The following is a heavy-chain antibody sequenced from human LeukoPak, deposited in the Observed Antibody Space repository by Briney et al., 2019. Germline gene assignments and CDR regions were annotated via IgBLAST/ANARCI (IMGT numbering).Heavy chain of an antibody. Sequence: PGGSLRLSCAASGFTVSSYAIDWVRQAPGKGLEWVAVISYDGSNKYYADSVKGRFTISRDNSKNTLYLQMNSLRAEDTAVYYCARDRAARPVPLFDYWGQGTLVTVSS. V-gene: IGHV3-30-3*01. CDR3: ARDRAARPVPLFDY. CDR1: GFTVSSYA. D-gene: IGHD6-6*01. J-gene: IGHJ4*02. CDR2: ISYDGSNK.